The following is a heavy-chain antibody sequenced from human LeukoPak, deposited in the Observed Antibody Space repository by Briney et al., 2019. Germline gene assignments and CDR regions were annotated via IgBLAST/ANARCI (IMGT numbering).Heavy chain of an antibody. J-gene: IGHJ5*02. Sequence: ASVKVSCKASGGTFSSYAISWVRQAPGQGLEWMGGIIPIFGTANYAQKFQGRVTITADESTSTAYMELSSLRSEDTAVYYCVKGFPGAGHIDPWGQGTLVTVSS. CDR1: GGTFSSYA. V-gene: IGHV1-69*13. CDR2: IIPIFGTA. D-gene: IGHD3-10*01. CDR3: VKGFPGAGHIDP.